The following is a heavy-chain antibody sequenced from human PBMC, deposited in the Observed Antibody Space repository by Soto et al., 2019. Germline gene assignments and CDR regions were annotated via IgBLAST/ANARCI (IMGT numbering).Heavy chain of an antibody. V-gene: IGHV1-2*02. Sequence: QVHLVQSGAEMKKPGASVKVSCESSGYTFTAYYIHWVRQAPGHGLEWMGWINPNGGGTKYSQKFQGRVTMTRDTSINPAYMELPRLTSDDTAVYYCARAVHTTIQGVRFRVDQWGQGTLVTVSS. CDR2: INPNGGGT. CDR3: ARAVHTTIQGVRFRVDQ. J-gene: IGHJ4*02. CDR1: GYTFTAYY. D-gene: IGHD3-10*01.